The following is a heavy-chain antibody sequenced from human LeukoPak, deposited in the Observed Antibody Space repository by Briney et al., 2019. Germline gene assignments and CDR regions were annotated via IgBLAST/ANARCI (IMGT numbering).Heavy chain of an antibody. V-gene: IGHV4-39*01. J-gene: IGHJ4*02. D-gene: IGHD3-3*01. CDR2: IHNTGST. Sequence: SETLSLTCTVSGGSISSVAYYWGWIRQPPGKGLEWIATIHNTGSTYYNPSLKSRITISVDASRNQISLELNSVTAADTAIYYCAKSHLGVPHDYWGQGTLVTVSS. CDR3: AKSHLGVPHDY. CDR1: GGSISSVAYY.